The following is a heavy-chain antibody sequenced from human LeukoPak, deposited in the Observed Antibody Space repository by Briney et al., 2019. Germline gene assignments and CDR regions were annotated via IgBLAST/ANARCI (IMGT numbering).Heavy chain of an antibody. CDR1: GYTFTGYY. D-gene: IGHD3-22*01. J-gene: IGHJ6*02. CDR3: ARDSTEDYYDSSDLYGMDV. V-gene: IGHV1-2*02. CDR2: INPNSGGT. Sequence: ASVKVSCKASGYTFTGYYMHWVRQAPGQGLEWMGWINPNSGGTNYAQKFQGRVTMTRDTSISTAYMELSSLRAEDTAVYYCARDSTEDYYDSSDLYGMDVWGQGTTVTVSS.